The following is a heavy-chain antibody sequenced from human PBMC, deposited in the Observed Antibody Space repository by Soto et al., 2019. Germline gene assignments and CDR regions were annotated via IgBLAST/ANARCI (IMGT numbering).Heavy chain of an antibody. CDR3: AHRRCGGDCLQSYSSHYSYGMDV. CDR1: GFSLSTSGVG. J-gene: IGHJ6*02. CDR2: IYWDDDK. D-gene: IGHD2-21*02. Sequence: QITLKESGPTLVRPTQTLTLTCTFSGFSLSTSGVGVGWIRQPPGKALEWLALIYWDDDKRYSPSLKSRLTITKDTSKNQVVPTMTNMDPVDTATYYCAHRRCGGDCLQSYSSHYSYGMDVWGQGTTVTVSS. V-gene: IGHV2-5*02.